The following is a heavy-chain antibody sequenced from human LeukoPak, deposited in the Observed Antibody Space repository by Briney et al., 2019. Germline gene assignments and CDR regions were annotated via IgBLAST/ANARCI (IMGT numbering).Heavy chain of an antibody. CDR2: ISYDGSNK. D-gene: IGHD6-13*01. J-gene: IGHJ5*02. CDR1: GFTFSSYA. CDR3: AKGDKQLVFNRRKGRFDP. V-gene: IGHV3-30*04. Sequence: PGRSLRLSCAASGFTFSSYAMHWVRQAPGKGLEWVAVISYDGSNKNYADSVKGRFTISRDNSKNTLYLQMNSLSTEDTAVYYWAKGDKQLVFNRRKGRFDPWGQGTLVTVSS.